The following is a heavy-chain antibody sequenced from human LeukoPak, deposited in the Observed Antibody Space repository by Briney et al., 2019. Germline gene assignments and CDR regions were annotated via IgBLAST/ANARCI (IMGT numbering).Heavy chain of an antibody. J-gene: IGHJ6*03. Sequence: GGSLRLSCAASGFTFSSYAMNWVRQAPGKGLEWVSSISSSSSYIYYADSVEGRFTISRDNAKNSLYLQMNSLRAEDTAVYYCARDKAGTTPYYYYSMDVWGKGTTVTVSS. D-gene: IGHD1-14*01. V-gene: IGHV3-21*01. CDR1: GFTFSSYA. CDR3: ARDKAGTTPYYYYSMDV. CDR2: ISSSSSYI.